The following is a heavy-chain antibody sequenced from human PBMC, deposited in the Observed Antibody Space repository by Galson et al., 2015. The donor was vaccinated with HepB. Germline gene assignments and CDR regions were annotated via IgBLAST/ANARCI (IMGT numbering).Heavy chain of an antibody. Sequence: SLRLSCATSGFTFSRYALTWVRRAPGQGLEGVSSSNAASDITFNADAVKGRFTIPRHSSENKLYLQMNSLRAEDTAIYYCVRGDIMTGYSPFQYWGRGTLVSVSS. D-gene: IGHD3-9*01. CDR2: SNAASDIT. V-gene: IGHV3-23*01. CDR1: GFTFSRYA. CDR3: VRGDIMTGYSPFQY. J-gene: IGHJ4*02.